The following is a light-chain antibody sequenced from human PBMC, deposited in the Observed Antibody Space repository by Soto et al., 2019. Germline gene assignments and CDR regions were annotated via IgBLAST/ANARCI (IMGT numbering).Light chain of an antibody. CDR1: TSDVGSYNL. Sequence: QSALTQPASVSGSPGKSITISCTGTTSDVGSYNLVSWYQQHPGKVPQLMIYEGTKRPSGVSNRFSGSQSGNTASLTISGLQAEDEADYYCSSYAGSGTHVVFGGGTKLTVL. CDR3: SSYAGSGTHVV. CDR2: EGT. J-gene: IGLJ2*01. V-gene: IGLV2-23*01.